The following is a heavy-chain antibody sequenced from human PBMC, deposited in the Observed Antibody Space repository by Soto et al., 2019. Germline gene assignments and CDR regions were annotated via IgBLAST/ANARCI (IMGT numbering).Heavy chain of an antibody. V-gene: IGHV6-1*01. CDR3: AGTTSHQWYYMDV. CDR2: TYYRSRWYN. D-gene: IGHD1-7*01. Sequence: QVQLQESGPGLVKPSQTLSLTCAISGDSVSSNSAAWNWIRLSPSRGLEWLARTYYRSRWYNDYAVSERSRITVNPDTSKNKFSLQLTSVTPEDTPVYYCAGTTSHQWYYMDVWGKGTTVTVSS. J-gene: IGHJ6*03. CDR1: GDSVSSNSAA.